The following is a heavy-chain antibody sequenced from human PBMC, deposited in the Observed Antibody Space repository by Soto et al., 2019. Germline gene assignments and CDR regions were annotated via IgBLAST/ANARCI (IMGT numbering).Heavy chain of an antibody. Sequence: GESLKISCKGSGYSFTSYWIGWVRQMPGKGLEWMGIIYPGDSDTGYSPSFQGQVTISADKSISTAYLQWSSLKASDTAMYYCARQAYYYDSSGYYPFDYWGQGTLVTVSS. V-gene: IGHV5-51*01. J-gene: IGHJ4*02. CDR3: ARQAYYYDSSGYYPFDY. CDR1: GYSFTSYW. CDR2: IYPGDSDT. D-gene: IGHD3-22*01.